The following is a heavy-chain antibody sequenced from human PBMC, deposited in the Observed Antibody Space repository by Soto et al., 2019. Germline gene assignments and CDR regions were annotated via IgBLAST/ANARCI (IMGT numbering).Heavy chain of an antibody. V-gene: IGHV1-69*01. D-gene: IGHD3-22*01. Sequence: QVQLVQSGAEVKKPGSSVKVSCKASGGTFSSYAISWVRQAPGQGLEWMGGIIPIFGTANYAQKFQGRVKITADESTSTAYMELSSLRSEDTAVYYCARDSPMDYYDSSGYYTNWFDPWGQGTLVTVSS. CDR3: ARDSPMDYYDSSGYYTNWFDP. CDR2: IIPIFGTA. CDR1: GGTFSSYA. J-gene: IGHJ5*02.